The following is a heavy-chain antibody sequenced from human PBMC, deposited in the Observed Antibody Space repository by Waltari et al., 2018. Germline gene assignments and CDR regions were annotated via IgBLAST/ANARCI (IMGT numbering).Heavy chain of an antibody. J-gene: IGHJ4*02. CDR3: ERGRRRPSPVDY. Sequence: QVQLQQWGAGLLKPSETLSLTCAVYGGSFSGYYWSWIRQPPGKGLEWIGEINHSGSTNYNPSLKSRVTISVDTSKNQFSLKLSSVTAADTAVYYCERGRRRPSPVDYWGQGTLVTVSS. CDR2: INHSGST. CDR1: GGSFSGYY. V-gene: IGHV4-34*01.